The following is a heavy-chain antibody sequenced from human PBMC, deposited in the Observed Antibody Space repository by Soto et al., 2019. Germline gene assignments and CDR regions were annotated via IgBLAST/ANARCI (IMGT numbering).Heavy chain of an antibody. V-gene: IGHV4-30-4*01. CDR3: ARVRPVVPAAISWFDP. J-gene: IGHJ5*02. CDR2: IYYSGST. CDR1: GGSISSGDYY. Sequence: PSATLSLTCTVSGGSISSGDYYWGWIRQPPGKGLEWIGYIYYSGSTYYNPSLKSRVTISVDTSKNQFSLKLSSVTAADTAVYYCARVRPVVPAAISWFDPWGQGTLVTVSS. D-gene: IGHD2-2*02.